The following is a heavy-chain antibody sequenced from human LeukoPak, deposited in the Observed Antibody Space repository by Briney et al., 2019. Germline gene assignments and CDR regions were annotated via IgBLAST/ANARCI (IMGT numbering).Heavy chain of an antibody. Sequence: ASVKVSCKASGYTFTGYYMHWVRQAPGQGLEWMGRINPNSGGTNYAQKFQGRVTMTRDTSISTAYMELSRLRSDDTAVYYCARSRGYSYGYPYYFDYWGQGTLVTVSS. CDR2: INPNSGGT. CDR1: GYTFTGYY. D-gene: IGHD5-18*01. J-gene: IGHJ4*02. CDR3: ARSRGYSYGYPYYFDY. V-gene: IGHV1-2*06.